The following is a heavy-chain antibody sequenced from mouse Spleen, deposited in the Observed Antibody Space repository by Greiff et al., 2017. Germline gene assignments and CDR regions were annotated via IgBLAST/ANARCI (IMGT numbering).Heavy chain of an antibody. D-gene: IGHD2-3*01. V-gene: IGHV1-66*01. CDR2: IYPGSGNT. J-gene: IGHJ2*01. CDR1: GYSFTSYY. Sequence: VKLQESGPELVKPGASVKISCKASGYSFTSYYIHWVKQRPGQGLEWIGWIYPGSGNTKYNEKFKGKATLTADTSSSTAYMQLSSLTSEDSAVYYCATDGYYGFDYWGQGTTLTGSS. CDR3: ATDGYYGFDY.